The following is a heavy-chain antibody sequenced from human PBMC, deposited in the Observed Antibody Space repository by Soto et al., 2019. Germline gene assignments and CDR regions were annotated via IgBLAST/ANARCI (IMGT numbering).Heavy chain of an antibody. V-gene: IGHV3-74*01. J-gene: IGHJ3*02. CDR2: ITSAGSST. Sequence: EVQLVDSVGGLVQPGGSLRLSCAASGFTFSNYCMHLVRQAPGKGLVWVSRITSAGSSTTYADSVRGRFTISRDNAKKTLYLQMNGLRADDTAVYYCARGMSSGWQHDTFDIWGQGKMFTFSS. CDR3: ARGMSSGWQHDTFDI. D-gene: IGHD6-19*01. CDR1: GFTFSNYC.